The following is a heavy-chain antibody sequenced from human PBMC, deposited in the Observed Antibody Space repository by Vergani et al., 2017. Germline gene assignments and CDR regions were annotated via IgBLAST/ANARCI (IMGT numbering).Heavy chain of an antibody. CDR2: ISSSGNTR. D-gene: IGHD2-2*01. Sequence: VQLLESGGGLAQPGGSLRLSCAASEFTFSDYYMSWIRQAPGKGLEWVSYISSSGNTRYYANSVKGRFTISRDNAKNSLYLQMNSLRAEDTAVYYCARGSDIVVVPAAGYDYWGQGTLVTVSS. V-gene: IGHV3-11*01. J-gene: IGHJ4*02. CDR1: EFTFSDYY. CDR3: ARGSDIVVVPAAGYDY.